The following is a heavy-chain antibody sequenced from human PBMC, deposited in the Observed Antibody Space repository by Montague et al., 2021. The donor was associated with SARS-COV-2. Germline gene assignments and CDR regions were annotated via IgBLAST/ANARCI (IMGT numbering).Heavy chain of an antibody. Sequence: SETLSLTCTVSGGSISTYYWSWIRQPPGKGLEWIGYIYYSGSTNXSPSLKSRVTISVDTSKNQFSLKLSSATAADTAVYYCARDGYNAHQNYWYFDLWGRGTLVTVSS. J-gene: IGHJ2*01. CDR3: ARDGYNAHQNYWYFDL. CDR2: IYYSGST. CDR1: GGSISTYY. V-gene: IGHV4-59*12. D-gene: IGHD5-24*01.